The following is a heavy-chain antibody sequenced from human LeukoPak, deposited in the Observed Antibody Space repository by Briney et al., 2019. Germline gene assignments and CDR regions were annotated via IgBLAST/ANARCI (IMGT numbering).Heavy chain of an antibody. D-gene: IGHD3-22*01. CDR3: ARQTRYYYDSSGGSFDI. Sequence: SETLSLTCTVSGGSISSYYWSWIRQPAGKGLEWIGRIYTSGSTNYNPSLKSRVTMSVDTSKNQFSLKLSSVTAADTAVYYCARQTRYYYDSSGGSFDIWGQGTMVTVSS. CDR1: GGSISSYY. CDR2: IYTSGST. V-gene: IGHV4-4*07. J-gene: IGHJ3*02.